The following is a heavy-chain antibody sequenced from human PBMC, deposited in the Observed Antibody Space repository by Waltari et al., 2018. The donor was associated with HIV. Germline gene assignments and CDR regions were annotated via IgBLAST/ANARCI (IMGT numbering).Heavy chain of an antibody. D-gene: IGHD3-22*01. V-gene: IGHV1-69*01. CDR1: GDTFSKYA. Sequence: QVQLVQSGAEVRPPGASVKVSCKTSGDTFSKYAITWVRQTTGQGLEWMGGIIPMCATTHNAQHWQDRVTISADGTTGTADVELSRRRSQDTGVYYWARTMRRAGYYNGMDVWGQGTTVTVS. CDR3: ARTMRRAGYYNGMDV. CDR2: IIPMCATT. J-gene: IGHJ6*02.